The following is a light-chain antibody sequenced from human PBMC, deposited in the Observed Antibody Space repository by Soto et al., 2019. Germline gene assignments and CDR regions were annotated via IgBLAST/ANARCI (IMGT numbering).Light chain of an antibody. V-gene: IGKV3-15*01. CDR3: QRYKNWPLT. Sequence: IVMTQSPATLSVSPGERATLSCRDSQGIGSTLAWYQQKPGQTPRLLIYGASTRATGVPARFSGSGSGTEFTLTINSLQSEDSAVYYCQRYKNWPLTFGGGTKVDIK. J-gene: IGKJ4*01. CDR1: QGIGST. CDR2: GAS.